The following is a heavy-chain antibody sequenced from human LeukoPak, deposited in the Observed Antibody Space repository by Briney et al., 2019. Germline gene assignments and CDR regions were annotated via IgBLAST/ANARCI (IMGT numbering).Heavy chain of an antibody. J-gene: IGHJ4*02. D-gene: IGHD3-22*01. CDR2: TYYRSKWYN. CDR1: GDSVSSNSAA. V-gene: IGHV6-1*01. CDR3: ARASGYYASSGYNINYFDS. Sequence: SQTLSLTCAISGDSVSSNSAAWNWIRQSPSRGLEWLGRTYYRSKWYNDYAVSVKSRITINPDTSKNQFSMQLSSVPAADTAVYYCARASGYYASSGYNINYFDSWGQGTLVTVSS.